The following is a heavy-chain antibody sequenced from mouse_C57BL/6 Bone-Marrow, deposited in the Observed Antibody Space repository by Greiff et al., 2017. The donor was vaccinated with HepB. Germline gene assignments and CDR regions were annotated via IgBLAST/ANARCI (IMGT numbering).Heavy chain of an antibody. CDR3: ARGWDDWYFDV. D-gene: IGHD4-1*01. Sequence: VKLQESGPELVKPGASVKISCKASGYAFSSSWMNWVKQRPGKGLEWIGRIYPGDGDTNYNGKFKGKATLTADKSSSTAYMQLSSLTSEDSAVYFCARGWDDWYFDVWGTGTTVTVSS. CDR2: IYPGDGDT. CDR1: GYAFSSSW. J-gene: IGHJ1*03. V-gene: IGHV1-82*01.